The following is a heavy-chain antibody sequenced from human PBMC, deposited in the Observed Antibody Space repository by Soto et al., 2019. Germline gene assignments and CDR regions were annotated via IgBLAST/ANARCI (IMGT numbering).Heavy chain of an antibody. Sequence: EVQLVESGGGLVQPGGSLRLSCAASGFTFSDHYMDWVLQAPGKGLEWVGRTRNKANSYTTEYAASVKGRFTISRDDSKNSLDLQMNSLKTEDTAVYYCATAGIAAAGTWGQGTLVTVSS. D-gene: IGHD6-13*01. V-gene: IGHV3-72*01. CDR3: ATAGIAAAGT. J-gene: IGHJ4*02. CDR1: GFTFSDHY. CDR2: TRNKANSYTT.